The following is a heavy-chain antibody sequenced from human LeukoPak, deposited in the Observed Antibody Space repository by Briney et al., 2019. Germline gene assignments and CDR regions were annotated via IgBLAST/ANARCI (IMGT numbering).Heavy chain of an antibody. CDR1: GFTFSSYG. J-gene: IGHJ4*02. CDR3: AKDRGSGYGYGGRTFDY. CDR2: IRYDGSNK. Sequence: GGSLRLSCAASGFTFSSYGMHWVRQAPGKGLEWVAFIRYDGSNKYYADSVKGRFTISRDNSKNTLYLQMNSLRAEDTAVYYCAKDRGSGYGYGGRTFDYWGQGTLVTVSS. V-gene: IGHV3-30*02. D-gene: IGHD5-18*01.